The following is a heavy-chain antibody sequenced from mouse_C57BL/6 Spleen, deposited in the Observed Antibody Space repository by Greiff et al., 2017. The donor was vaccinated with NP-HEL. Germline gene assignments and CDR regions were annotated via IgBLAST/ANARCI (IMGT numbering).Heavy chain of an antibody. CDR2: IHPNSGST. CDR1: GYTFTSYW. D-gene: IGHD1-1*01. Sequence: QVQLQQPGAELVKPGASVKLSCKASGYTFTSYWMHWVKQRPGQGLEWIGMIHPNSGSTNYNEKFKSKATLTVDKSSSTAYIQLSSLTSEDSAVYYCARREAPGSSYTWYFDVWGTGTTVTVSS. CDR3: ARREAPGSSYTWYFDV. V-gene: IGHV1-64*01. J-gene: IGHJ1*03.